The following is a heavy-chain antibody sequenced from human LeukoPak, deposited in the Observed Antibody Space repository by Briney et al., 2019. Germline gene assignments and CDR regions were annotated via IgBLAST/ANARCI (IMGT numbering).Heavy chain of an antibody. CDR2: ISYDGSIK. D-gene: IGHD6-19*01. Sequence: GGSLRLSCAASGFTFSNFAMNWVRQAPGKGLKWVAFISYDGSIKSYADSVKGRFAVSRDNSKNTLYLQMNSLRPEDTAFYYCAKSYDNGWYVCDYWGQGTLVTVSS. CDR1: GFTFSNFA. V-gene: IGHV3-30*09. J-gene: IGHJ4*02. CDR3: AKSYDNGWYVCDY.